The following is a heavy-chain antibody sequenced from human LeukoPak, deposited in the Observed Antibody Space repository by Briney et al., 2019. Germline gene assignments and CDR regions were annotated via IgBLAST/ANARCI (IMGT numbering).Heavy chain of an antibody. CDR2: INHNGNVN. V-gene: IGHV3-7*03. CDR1: GFTFRSYW. J-gene: IGHJ6*02. CDR3: ARGGGLDV. D-gene: IGHD3-16*01. Sequence: GGSLRLSCAASGFTFRSYWMNWARQAPGKGLEWVASINHNGNVNYYVDSVKGRFTISGDNAKNSLYLQMSNLRAEDTAVYFCARGGGLDVWGQGATVTVSS.